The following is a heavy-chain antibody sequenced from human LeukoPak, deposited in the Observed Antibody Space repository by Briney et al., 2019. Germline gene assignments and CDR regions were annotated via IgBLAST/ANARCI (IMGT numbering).Heavy chain of an antibody. J-gene: IGHJ4*01. Sequence: PGGSLRLSCAASGYTFSSYAMIWVRQAPGKGLEWVSAISGSGGSTYYADSVKGRFTIFRDNSKNTLYLQMNSLRDDDTAVYYCATPQGDYWGQGTLVTVSS. CDR2: ISGSGGST. CDR1: GYTFSSYA. V-gene: IGHV3-23*01. CDR3: ATPQGDY.